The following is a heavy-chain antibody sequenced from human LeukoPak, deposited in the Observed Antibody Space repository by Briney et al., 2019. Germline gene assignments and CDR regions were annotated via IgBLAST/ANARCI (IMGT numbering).Heavy chain of an antibody. D-gene: IGHD5-24*01. Sequence: QPGGSLRLSCAASGFTFSRKTMNWVRQAPGKGLEWVSYISSDGGTIYYADSVRGRFTISRDNAKNSLYLQMNSLRDEDTAVYYCARGASRGFDYWGHGTLVTVSS. J-gene: IGHJ4*01. CDR1: GFTFSRKT. CDR2: ISSDGGTI. V-gene: IGHV3-48*02. CDR3: ARGASRGFDY.